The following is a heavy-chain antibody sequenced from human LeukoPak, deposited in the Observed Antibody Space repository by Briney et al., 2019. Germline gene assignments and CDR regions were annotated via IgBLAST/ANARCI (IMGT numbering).Heavy chain of an antibody. J-gene: IGHJ4*02. D-gene: IGHD1-26*01. V-gene: IGHV1-69*13. CDR3: ARGSGSYYQFDY. CDR2: IIPIFGTA. CDR1: GYTFTSYG. Sequence: SVKVSCKASGYTFTSYGISWVRQAPGQGLEWMGGIIPIFGTANYALKFQGRVTITADESTSTAYMELSSLRSEDTAVYYCARGSGSYYQFDYWGQGTLVTVSS.